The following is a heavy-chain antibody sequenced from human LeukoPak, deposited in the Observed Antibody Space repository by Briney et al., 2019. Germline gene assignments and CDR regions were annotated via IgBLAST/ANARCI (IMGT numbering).Heavy chain of an antibody. V-gene: IGHV1-18*01. CDR2: ISPYNGNT. Sequence: AAVKVSCKASGYTFSSYGISWVRQAPAQELEWMAWISPYNGNTNSATKLQGRITMTTDTSTSTAYMELRSLRSDDTAVYGCARDERDSCGGDCYYFDYWGQGTLVTVSS. CDR1: GYTFSSYG. CDR3: ARDERDSCGGDCYYFDY. D-gene: IGHD2-21*02. J-gene: IGHJ4*02.